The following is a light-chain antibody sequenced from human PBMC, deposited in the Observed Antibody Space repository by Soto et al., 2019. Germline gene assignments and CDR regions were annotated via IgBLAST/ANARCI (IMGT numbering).Light chain of an antibody. CDR3: QTWATGIQV. CDR1: SGHITYA. V-gene: IGLV4-69*01. J-gene: IGLJ2*01. Sequence: QPVLTQSPSASASLGASVKLTCTLTSGHITYAIAWHQQQPEKGPRYLMKLNSDGSHSKGDGIPDRFSGSSSGAERYLTISSLQSDDEADYYCQTWATGIQVFGGGTKLTVL. CDR2: LNSDGSH.